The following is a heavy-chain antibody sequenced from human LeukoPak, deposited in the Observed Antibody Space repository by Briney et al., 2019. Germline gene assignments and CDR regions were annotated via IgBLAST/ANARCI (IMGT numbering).Heavy chain of an antibody. V-gene: IGHV3-33*01. D-gene: IGHD1-1*01. CDR1: GFTMSSYG. CDR2: IWHDGSNK. Sequence: GRSLRLSCAASGFTMSSYGMHWVRQAPGKGLEWVAVIWHDGSNKFYADSVKGRFTISRDNPKNTLYLQMNSLRAEDTAVYYCARGTYWFDPWGQGTLVTVSS. CDR3: ARGTYWFDP. J-gene: IGHJ5*02.